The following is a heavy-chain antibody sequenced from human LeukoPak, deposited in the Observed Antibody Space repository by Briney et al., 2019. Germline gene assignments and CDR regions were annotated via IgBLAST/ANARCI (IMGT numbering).Heavy chain of an antibody. CDR2: IIPIFGTA. J-gene: IGHJ4*02. CDR3: ARVVLRFLEWSLDSDY. Sequence: PRASVKVSCKASGGTFSSYAISWVRQAPGQGLEWMGGIIPIFGTANYAQKFQGRVTITADESTSTAYMELSSLRSEDTAVYYCARVVLRFLEWSLDSDYWGQGTLVTVSS. V-gene: IGHV1-69*13. CDR1: GGTFSSYA. D-gene: IGHD3-3*01.